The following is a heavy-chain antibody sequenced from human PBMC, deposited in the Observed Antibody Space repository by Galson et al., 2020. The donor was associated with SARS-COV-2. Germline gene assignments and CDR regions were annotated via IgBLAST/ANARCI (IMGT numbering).Heavy chain of an antibody. CDR1: RITISSYG. CDR2: ISYDGSNK. D-gene: IGHD3-22*01. CDR3: AKDGYDSSGYYLHY. Sequence: GQSLKISCAPSRITISSYGMHWVRQTPGKGLEWVAVISYDGSNKYYADSVKGRFTISRDNSKNTLYLQMNSLRAEDTAVYYCAKDGYDSSGYYLHYWGQGTLVTVSS. J-gene: IGHJ4*02. V-gene: IGHV3-30*18.